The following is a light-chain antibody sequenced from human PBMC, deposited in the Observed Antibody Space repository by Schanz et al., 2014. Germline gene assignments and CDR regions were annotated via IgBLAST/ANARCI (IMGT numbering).Light chain of an antibody. CDR2: GNS. CDR1: SSNIGAGYD. J-gene: IGLJ3*02. CDR3: ASWDDNLSAWL. V-gene: IGLV1-40*01. Sequence: QLVLTQPPSVSGAPGQRVTISCTGSSSNIGAGYDVHWYQQLPGTAPKLLIYGNSNRPSGVPDRFSGSRSGTSASLAITGLQSEDDADYYCASWDDNLSAWLFGGGTKLTVL.